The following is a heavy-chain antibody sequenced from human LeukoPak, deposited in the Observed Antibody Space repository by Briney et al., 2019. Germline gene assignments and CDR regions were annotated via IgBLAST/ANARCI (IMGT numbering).Heavy chain of an antibody. CDR2: ISGSGGNT. J-gene: IGHJ4*02. D-gene: IGHD3-22*01. V-gene: IGHV3-23*01. CDR1: GLTFSSYA. Sequence: GGSLRLSCAASGLTFSSYAMSWVRQAPGKGLEWVSTISGSGGNTYYADSVKGRFTISRDNSKNTLYLQMNSLRAEDTAVYYCAKDYLPAYYYDSSGYFPPGFDYWGQGTLVTVSS. CDR3: AKDYLPAYYYDSSGYFPPGFDY.